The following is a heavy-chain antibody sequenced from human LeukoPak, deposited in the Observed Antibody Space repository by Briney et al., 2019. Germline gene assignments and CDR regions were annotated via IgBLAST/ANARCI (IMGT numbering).Heavy chain of an antibody. V-gene: IGHV1-2*04. Sequence: ASVKVSCKASGYTFTGYSMHWVRQAPGQGLEWMGWINPNSGATNSAQKFQGWVTMTRDTSISTVYMELSRLRSDDTAVYYCARGGFPGSFLDNWFDPWGQGTLVTVSS. CDR1: GYTFTGYS. CDR3: ARGGFPGSFLDNWFDP. CDR2: INPNSGAT. D-gene: IGHD3-3*01. J-gene: IGHJ5*02.